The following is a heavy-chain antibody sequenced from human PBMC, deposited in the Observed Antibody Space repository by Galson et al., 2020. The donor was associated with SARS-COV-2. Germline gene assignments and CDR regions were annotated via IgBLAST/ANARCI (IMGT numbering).Heavy chain of an antibody. V-gene: IGHV3-30*18. D-gene: IGHD6-19*01. CDR1: GFNFNNHA. CDR3: AKRSGWFEIHFKRSAMDV. Sequence: QLGESLKISCAVSGFNFNNHAMQWVRQAPGKGLEWVAYISYEGSVKLYADAVKGRFTISRDTSKKTLHLQMNSLRLDDTAVYYCAKRSGWFEIHFKRSAMDVWGQGTTVTVSS. CDR2: ISYEGSVK. J-gene: IGHJ6*02.